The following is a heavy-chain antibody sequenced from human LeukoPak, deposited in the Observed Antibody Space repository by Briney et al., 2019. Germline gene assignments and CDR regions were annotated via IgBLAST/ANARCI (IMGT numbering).Heavy chain of an antibody. V-gene: IGHV4-61*09. CDR1: GGSISSGSYY. J-gene: IGHJ4*02. Sequence: PSETLSLTCTVSGGSISSGSYYWNWIRQPAGKRLEWLGHIFTRGTTNYNASLASRLTISLDTAKNQFSPSLSSVTAADTAMYFCARSSLAVYFDYWGQGTLVTASS. CDR3: ARSSLAVYFDY. CDR2: IFTRGTT.